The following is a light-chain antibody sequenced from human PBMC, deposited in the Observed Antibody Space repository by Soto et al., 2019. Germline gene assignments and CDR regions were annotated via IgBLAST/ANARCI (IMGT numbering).Light chain of an antibody. CDR3: ISYTGSSASYV. CDR2: DVN. Sequence: QSALTQPASVSGSPGQSITISCTGTSSDVGTYNLVSWYQQHPGTAPKVIIYDVNKRPSGVSYRFSGSKSGNTASLTISGLQAEDEADYYCISYTGSSASYVFGTGTKLTVL. CDR1: SSDVGTYNL. J-gene: IGLJ1*01. V-gene: IGLV2-14*02.